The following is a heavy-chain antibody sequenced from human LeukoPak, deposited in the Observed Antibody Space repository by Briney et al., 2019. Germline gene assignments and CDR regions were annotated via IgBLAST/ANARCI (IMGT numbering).Heavy chain of an antibody. J-gene: IGHJ4*02. CDR1: GDSVSSNSAA. CDR2: TYYRSKWYN. CDR3: AREDSSYYYDSSGYYPTPNFDY. D-gene: IGHD3-22*01. V-gene: IGHV6-1*01. Sequence: SQTLSLTCAISGDSVSSNSAAWNWIRQSPSRGLEWLGRTYYRSKWYNDYAVSVKSRITINPDTSKNQFSLQLTSVTPKDTAVYYCAREDSSYYYDSSGYYPTPNFDYWGQGTLVTVSS.